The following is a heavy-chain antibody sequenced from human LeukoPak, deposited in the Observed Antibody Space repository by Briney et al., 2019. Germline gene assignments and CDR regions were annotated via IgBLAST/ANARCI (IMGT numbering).Heavy chain of an antibody. CDR1: GFTVSSKY. CDR3: ARRRDGYISYFDY. J-gene: IGHJ4*02. D-gene: IGHD5-24*01. CDR2: IYSGGST. V-gene: IGHV3-66*01. Sequence: GGSLRLSCAASGFTVSSKYMNWVRQAPGKGLEWVSVIYSGGSTYHADSVRGRFTISRDNSKNTLYLQMNSLRVEDTAVYYCARRRDGYISYFDYWGQGTLVTVSS.